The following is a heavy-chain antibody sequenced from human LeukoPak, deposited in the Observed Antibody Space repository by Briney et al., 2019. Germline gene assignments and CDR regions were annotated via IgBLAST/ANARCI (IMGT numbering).Heavy chain of an antibody. CDR3: ARSVSLSASYYYSGMDV. D-gene: IGHD2-21*01. J-gene: IGHJ6*02. V-gene: IGHV6-1*01. Sequence: SQTLSLTCAISGDSVSSNTAAWIWIRQSPARGLEWLRRTYYRAQWYTDYVVSVKSRMTLNPDTSKNQFSLQLSSVTPEDTAVYYCARSVSLSASYYYSGMDVWGQGTTVTVS. CDR1: GDSVSSNTAA. CDR2: TYYRAQWYT.